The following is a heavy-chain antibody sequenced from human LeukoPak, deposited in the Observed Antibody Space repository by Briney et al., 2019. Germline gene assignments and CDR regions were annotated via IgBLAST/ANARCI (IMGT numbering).Heavy chain of an antibody. Sequence: AGGSLRLSCAASGFTFSSYSTNWVRQAPGKELVWVSSISSSSSYIYYADSVKGRFTISRDNAKNSLYLQMNSLRAEDTAVYYCARPGTPTKSGYQLYWGQGTLVTVSS. CDR3: ARPGTPTKSGYQLY. D-gene: IGHD3-22*01. CDR2: ISSSSSYI. J-gene: IGHJ4*02. V-gene: IGHV3-21*01. CDR1: GFTFSSYS.